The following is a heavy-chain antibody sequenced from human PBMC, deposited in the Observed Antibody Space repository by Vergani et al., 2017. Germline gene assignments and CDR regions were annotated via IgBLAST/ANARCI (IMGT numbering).Heavy chain of an antibody. D-gene: IGHD3-10*01. CDR1: GYTFFNYG. CDR2: LRADTGDT. CDR3: ARDGSYYYGSGSFYLFDY. J-gene: IGHJ4*02. V-gene: IGHV1-18*04. Sequence: QVQLVQSGPEVKRPGASVKVSCKTSGYTFFNYGVNWIRRAPGQGFEWLGWLRADTGDTKYSEMLQDRVTLTTTASTNTAYVELRILKSDDPAVYYCARDGSYYYGSGSFYLFDYWGQGTLGTVSS.